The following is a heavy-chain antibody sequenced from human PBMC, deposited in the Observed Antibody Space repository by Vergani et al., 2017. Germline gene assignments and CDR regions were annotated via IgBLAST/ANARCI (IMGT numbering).Heavy chain of an antibody. CDR1: GGSISSSSYY. CDR3: VRELLPRNNXFDP. D-gene: IGHD1-26*01. J-gene: IGHJ5*02. CDR2: IYYIGST. Sequence: QLQLQESGPGLVKPSETLSLTCTVSGGSISSSSYYWGWIRQPPGKGLEWIGSIYYIGSTYYNPSLKSRVTISVDTSKNQFSLKLSSVTAADTAVYYCVRELLPRNNXFDPWGQGTLVTVSS. V-gene: IGHV4-39*07.